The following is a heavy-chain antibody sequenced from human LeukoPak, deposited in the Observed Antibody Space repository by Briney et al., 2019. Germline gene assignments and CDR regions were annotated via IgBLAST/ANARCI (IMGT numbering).Heavy chain of an antibody. D-gene: IGHD3-22*01. Sequence: GGSLRLSCAASGFTFSSYAMHWVRQAPGKGLEWVAVISYDGSNKYYADSVKGRFTISRDNSKNTLYLQMNSLRAEDTAVYYCARVDSSGYYYVDAFDIWGQGTMVTVSS. V-gene: IGHV3-30-3*01. CDR3: ARVDSSGYYYVDAFDI. J-gene: IGHJ3*02. CDR1: GFTFSSYA. CDR2: ISYDGSNK.